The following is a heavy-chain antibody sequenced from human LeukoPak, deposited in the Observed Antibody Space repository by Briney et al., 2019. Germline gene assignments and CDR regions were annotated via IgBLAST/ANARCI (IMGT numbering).Heavy chain of an antibody. Sequence: GASVKVSCKASGYTFTSYGISWVRQAPGQGLEWMGWISAYNGNTNYAQKLQGRVTMTTDTSTSTAYMELRSLRSDDTAVYYCARDLSLSRSTTPRNCRMGYWGQGTLVTVSS. D-gene: IGHD1-1*01. V-gene: IGHV1-18*01. CDR2: ISAYNGNT. J-gene: IGHJ4*02. CDR3: ARDLSLSRSTTPRNCRMGY. CDR1: GYTFTSYG.